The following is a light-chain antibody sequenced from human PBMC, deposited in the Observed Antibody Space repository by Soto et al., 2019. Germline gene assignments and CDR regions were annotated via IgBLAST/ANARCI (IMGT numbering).Light chain of an antibody. CDR2: GNS. V-gene: IGLV1-40*01. Sequence: QSVLTQPPSVSGAPGQRVTISCTGSRSNIGAGYDVQWYFQTPGTAPKPLIYGNSNRPSGVPDRFSGSKSGTSASLAITGLQAEDEADYYCQSHDSSFVIFGGGTKLTVL. CDR1: RSNIGAGYD. CDR3: QSHDSSFVI. J-gene: IGLJ2*01.